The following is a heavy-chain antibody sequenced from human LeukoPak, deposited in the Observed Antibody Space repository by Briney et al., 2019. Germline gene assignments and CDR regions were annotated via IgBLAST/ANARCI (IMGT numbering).Heavy chain of an antibody. CDR3: ARDGRPYYYMDV. CDR1: GFPFISYS. Sequence: GSLRLSCAASGFPFISYSMNGVRQAPGKGLEWVSSISRSSGYIYYADSLKGRFTISRDNAKNSLYLQMNSLRAEDTTVYYCARDGRPYYYMDVWGKGTTVTVSS. V-gene: IGHV3-21*01. D-gene: IGHD1-1*01. CDR2: ISRSSGYI. J-gene: IGHJ6*03.